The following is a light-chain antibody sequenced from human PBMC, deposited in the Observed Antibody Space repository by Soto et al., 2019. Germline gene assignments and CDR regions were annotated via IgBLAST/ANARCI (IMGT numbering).Light chain of an antibody. J-gene: IGKJ2*01. V-gene: IGKV3-20*01. CDR3: QQYGSSRRT. CDR1: QSMSSSY. Sequence: EIVLTQSPGTLSLSPGERATLSCRASQSMSSSYLAWYQQKPGQAPRLLIHGGSRRAPGIPDRFSGSGSGTDFTLTITRLEPEDFAVYYCQQYGSSRRTFGQGTRLEIK. CDR2: GGS.